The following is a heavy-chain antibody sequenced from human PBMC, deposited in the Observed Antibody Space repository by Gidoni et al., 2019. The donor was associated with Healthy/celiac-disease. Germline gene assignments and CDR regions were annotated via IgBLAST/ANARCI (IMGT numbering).Heavy chain of an antibody. V-gene: IGHV3-48*03. CDR2: ISSSGSTI. D-gene: IGHD6-6*01. J-gene: IGHJ6*02. CDR3: ARAPTRPHYYYYGMDV. Sequence: EVQLVESGGGLVQPGGSLRLSCAASGFTFSSYEMNWVRQAPGKGLEWVSYISSSGSTIYYADSVKGRFTISRDNAKNSLYLQMNSLRAEDTAVYYCARAPTRPHYYYYGMDVWGQGTTVTVSS. CDR1: GFTFSSYE.